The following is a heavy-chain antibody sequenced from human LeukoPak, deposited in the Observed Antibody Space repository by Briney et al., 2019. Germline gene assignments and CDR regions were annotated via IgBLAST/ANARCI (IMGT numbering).Heavy chain of an antibody. V-gene: IGHV1-2*02. CDR3: ARTDYGSIPYY. Sequence: GASVKVSCKASGGTFSSYAISWVRQAPGQGLEWMGWINPNSGGTNYAQKFQGRVTMTRDTSISTAYMELSRLRSDDTAVYYCARTDYGSIPYYWGQGTLVTVSS. CDR1: GGTFSSYA. CDR2: INPNSGGT. J-gene: IGHJ4*02. D-gene: IGHD3-10*01.